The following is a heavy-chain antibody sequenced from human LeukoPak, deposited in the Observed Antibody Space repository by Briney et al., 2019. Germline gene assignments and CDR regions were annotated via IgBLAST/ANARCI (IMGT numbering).Heavy chain of an antibody. Sequence: SETLSLTCTVSGGSISSYYWSWIRQPAGKGLEWIGRIYTSGSTNYNPSLKSRVTMSVDTSKNQFSLKLSSVTAADTAVYYCARDVVPAAIGWYYYMDVWGKGTTVTVSS. CDR1: GGSISSYY. V-gene: IGHV4-4*07. CDR2: IYTSGST. J-gene: IGHJ6*03. CDR3: ARDVVPAAIGWYYYMDV. D-gene: IGHD2-2*01.